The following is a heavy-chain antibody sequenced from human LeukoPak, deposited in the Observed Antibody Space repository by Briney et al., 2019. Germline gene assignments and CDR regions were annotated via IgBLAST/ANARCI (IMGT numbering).Heavy chain of an antibody. D-gene: IGHD5-24*01. CDR1: GFTFSSYW. CDR3: TTIRPGY. V-gene: IGHV3-74*01. J-gene: IGHJ4*02. CDR2: IKDGGTTT. Sequence: GGSLRLSCAASGFTFSSYWIHWVRQVPGKGLVWVSRIKDGGTTTDYADSVKGRFTISRDDAKNTLCLQMNSLRAEDTAVYYCTTIRPGYWGRGTLVTVSS.